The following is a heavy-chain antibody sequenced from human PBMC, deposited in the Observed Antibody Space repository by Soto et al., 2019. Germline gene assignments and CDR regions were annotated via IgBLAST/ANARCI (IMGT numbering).Heavy chain of an antibody. Sequence: EVQLVESGGGLVQPGGSLRLSCAASGFTVSSNYMSWVRQAPGKGLEWVSVIYSGGSTYYADSVKGRFTISRDNSKNTLYLQMNSLRAEDTAVYYCARGESYYDILTGYHGGDYFDYWGQGTLVTVSS. CDR2: IYSGGST. CDR3: ARGESYYDILTGYHGGDYFDY. CDR1: GFTVSSNY. D-gene: IGHD3-9*01. V-gene: IGHV3-66*01. J-gene: IGHJ4*02.